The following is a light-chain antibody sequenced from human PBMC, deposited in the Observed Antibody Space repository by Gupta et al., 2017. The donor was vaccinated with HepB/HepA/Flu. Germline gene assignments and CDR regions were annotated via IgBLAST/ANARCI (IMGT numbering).Light chain of an antibody. CDR1: QSVSSSY. V-gene: IGKV3-20*01. Sequence: IVLTQSPGTLSLSPGERATLSCRASQSVSSSYLACYQQKPGQAPRLLIYGASSRATGIPDRFSGSGSGTDFTLTIIRLEPEDVAVYYCRQYGNAPRTFGEGTKVEIK. CDR2: GAS. J-gene: IGKJ4*01. CDR3: RQYGNAPRT.